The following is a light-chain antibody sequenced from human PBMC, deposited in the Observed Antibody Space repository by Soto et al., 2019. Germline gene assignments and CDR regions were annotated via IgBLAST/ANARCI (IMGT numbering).Light chain of an antibody. CDR3: QQSYSRPRT. CDR1: KSISTY. CDR2: TAS. Sequence: DIQMTQSPSSLSASVGDRVTITCRASKSISTYLNWYQQKPGKAPNLLIYTASSLESGVPSRFSGSGSGTDFTLTISSLQPEDFATYFCQQSYSRPRTFGQGTKVDNK. J-gene: IGKJ1*01. V-gene: IGKV1-39*01.